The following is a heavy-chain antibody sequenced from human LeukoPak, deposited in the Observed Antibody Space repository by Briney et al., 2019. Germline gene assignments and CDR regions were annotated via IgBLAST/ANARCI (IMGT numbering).Heavy chain of an antibody. CDR3: ARDVHYDYVWGSYPVVGY. CDR2: ISSSSSYI. V-gene: IGHV3-21*01. CDR1: GFTFSSYS. J-gene: IGHJ4*02. Sequence: GGSLRLSCAASGFTFSSYSMNWVRQAPGKGLEWVSSISSSSSYIYYADSVRGRFTISRDNAKNSLYLQMNSLRAEDTAVYYCARDVHYDYVWGSYPVVGYWGQGTLVTVSS. D-gene: IGHD3-16*01.